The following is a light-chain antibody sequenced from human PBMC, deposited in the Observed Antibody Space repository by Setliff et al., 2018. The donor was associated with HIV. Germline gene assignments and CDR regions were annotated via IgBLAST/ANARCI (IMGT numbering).Light chain of an antibody. J-gene: IGLJ1*01. CDR2: DVS. CDR1: TSDVGSYDL. CDR3: TSYTSSFTYV. V-gene: IGLV2-14*02. Sequence: QSALTQPASVSGSPGQSITISCTGSTSDVGSYDLVSWYQQHPGKAPKLMIFDVSRRPSGVSNRFSGSKSGNTASLTISGLQAEDEADYYCTSYTSSFTYVFGSGTKVT.